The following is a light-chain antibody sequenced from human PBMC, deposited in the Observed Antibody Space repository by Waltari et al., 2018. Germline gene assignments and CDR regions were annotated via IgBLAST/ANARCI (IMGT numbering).Light chain of an antibody. J-gene: IGLJ3*02. CDR1: SGDVGGYNV. V-gene: IGLV2-23*01. CDR2: EGS. Sequence: QSALTQPASVSGSPGQSITISCTGTSGDVGGYNVVSWYQRHPGEVPKLIIYEGSKRPSGICDRFSGSKSGNTASLTIAGRQTEDESEYYCYSYAGSSTWVFGGGTQLTVV. CDR3: YSYAGSSTWV.